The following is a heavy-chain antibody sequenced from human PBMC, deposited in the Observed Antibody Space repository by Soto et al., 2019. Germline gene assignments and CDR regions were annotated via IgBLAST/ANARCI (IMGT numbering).Heavy chain of an antibody. CDR3: ARDSTLGRTYGDYWFDP. V-gene: IGHV1-18*01. CDR2: ISAYNGNT. Sequence: ASVKVSCKASGYTFTSYGISWVRQAPGQGLEWMGWISAYNGNTNYAQKLQGRVTMTTDTSTSTAYMELRSLRSDDTAVYYCARDSTLGRTYGDYWFDPWGQGTLVTVSS. J-gene: IGHJ5*02. D-gene: IGHD4-17*01. CDR1: GYTFTSYG.